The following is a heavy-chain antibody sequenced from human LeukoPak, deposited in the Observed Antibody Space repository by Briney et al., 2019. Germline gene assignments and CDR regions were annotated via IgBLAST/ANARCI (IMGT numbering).Heavy chain of an antibody. CDR2: IYPRDGST. D-gene: IGHD1-26*01. CDR3: ARDSSGSYPMAY. V-gene: IGHV1-46*01. CDR1: GYTFTSNY. J-gene: IGHJ4*02. Sequence: ASVKVSCKASGYTFTSNYIHWVRQAPGQGLEWMGMIYPRDGSTSYAQKFQGRVTVTRDTSTSTVHMELSGLRSEDTAVYYCARDSSGSYPMAYWGQGTLVTVSS.